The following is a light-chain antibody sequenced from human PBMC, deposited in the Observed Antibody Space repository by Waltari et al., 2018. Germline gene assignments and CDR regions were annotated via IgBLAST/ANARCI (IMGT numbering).Light chain of an antibody. CDR2: ATS. J-gene: IGKJ4*01. CDR3: QQLSSYPLT. Sequence: DIQLTQSPSFLSASVGDRVTITCRASQGISSYLAWYQQKPGKAPKVLMYATSTLQSGVPSRFSGSGSGTEFTLTISSLQPEDFATYYCQQLSSYPLTFGGGTKVEIK. V-gene: IGKV1-9*01. CDR1: QGISSY.